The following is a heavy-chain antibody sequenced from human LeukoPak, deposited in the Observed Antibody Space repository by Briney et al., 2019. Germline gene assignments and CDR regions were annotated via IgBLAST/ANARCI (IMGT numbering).Heavy chain of an antibody. CDR1: GYTFTSYD. Sequence: ASVKVSCKASGYTFTSYDINWVRQATGQGLEWMGWMNPNSGNTGYAQKFQGRVTITRNTSISTAYMELSSLRSEDTAVYYCARGSLVAAAAGSYPPDYWGQGTLVTVSS. CDR3: ARGSLVAAAAGSYPPDY. D-gene: IGHD6-13*01. J-gene: IGHJ4*02. CDR2: MNPNSGNT. V-gene: IGHV1-8*03.